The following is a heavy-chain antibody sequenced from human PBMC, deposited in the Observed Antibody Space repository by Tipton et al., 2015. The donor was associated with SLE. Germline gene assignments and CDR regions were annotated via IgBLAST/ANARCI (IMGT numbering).Heavy chain of an antibody. D-gene: IGHD6-13*01. CDR1: GGSFSSHY. CDR3: ARSAGYGSSWAHFDY. V-gene: IGHV4-59*11. J-gene: IGHJ4*02. Sequence: TLSLTCTVSGGSFSSHYWSWIRQPPGKGLEWIGCIYYSGSTNYNPSLKSRVTISVDTSKNQFSLKLSSVTAADTAVYYCARSAGYGSSWAHFDYWGQGTLVTVSS. CDR2: IYYSGST.